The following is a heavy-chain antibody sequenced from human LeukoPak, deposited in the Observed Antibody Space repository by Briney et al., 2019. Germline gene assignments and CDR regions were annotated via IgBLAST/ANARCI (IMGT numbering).Heavy chain of an antibody. CDR2: ISGSGGST. CDR1: GFTFSSYA. D-gene: IGHD3-10*01. V-gene: IGHV3-23*01. J-gene: IGHJ4*02. Sequence: GGSLRLSCAASGFTFSSYAMSWVRQAPGKGLEWVSAISGSGGSTYYADSVKGRFTISRDNSKNTLYLQMNSLRAEDTAVYYCTAGSYYSRFDYWGQGTLVTVSS. CDR3: TAGSYYSRFDY.